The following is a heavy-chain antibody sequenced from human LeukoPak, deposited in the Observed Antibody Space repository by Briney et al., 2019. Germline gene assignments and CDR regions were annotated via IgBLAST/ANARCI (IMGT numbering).Heavy chain of an antibody. CDR3: ARHGNYDRGGWFDP. J-gene: IGHJ5*02. CDR1: GYTFTGYY. V-gene: IGHV1-2*02. Sequence: ASVKVSCKASGYTFTGYYMHWVRPAPGQGLEWMGWINPNSGGTNYAQKLQGRVTMTTDTYTSTAYMELRSLRSDDTAVYYCARHGNYDRGGWFDPWGQGTLVTVSS. D-gene: IGHD4-11*01. CDR2: INPNSGGT.